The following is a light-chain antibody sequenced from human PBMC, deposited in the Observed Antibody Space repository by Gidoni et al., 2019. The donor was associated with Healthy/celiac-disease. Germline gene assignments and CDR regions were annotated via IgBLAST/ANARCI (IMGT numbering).Light chain of an antibody. V-gene: IGKV1-33*01. CDR3: QQYDNLPYT. J-gene: IGKJ2*01. CDR1: QDISNY. CDR2: DAS. Sequence: DIQMTQSPSSLSASVGDRVTITCQASQDISNYLNWYQQKPGKAPKLLIYDASNLETGVPSRFSGSGSGTDFTFTIIRLQPEDIATYYCQQYDNLPYTFGQGTKLEIQ.